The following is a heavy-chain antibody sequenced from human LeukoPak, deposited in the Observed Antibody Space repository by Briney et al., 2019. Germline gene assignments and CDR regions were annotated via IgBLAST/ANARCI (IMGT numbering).Heavy chain of an antibody. CDR3: AGSYYYDSSGYYYPPQGYFDY. CDR1: GGSISSYY. V-gene: IGHV4-59*01. D-gene: IGHD3-22*01. CDR2: IYYSGST. Sequence: SETLSLTCTVSGGSISSYYWSWIRQPPGKGLEWIGYIYYSGSTNYNPSLKSRVTISVDTSKNQFSLKLSSVTAADTAVYYCAGSYYYDSSGYYYPPQGYFDYWGQGTLVTVSS. J-gene: IGHJ4*02.